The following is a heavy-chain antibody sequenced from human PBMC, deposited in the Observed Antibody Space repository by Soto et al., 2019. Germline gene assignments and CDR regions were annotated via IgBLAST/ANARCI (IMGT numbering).Heavy chain of an antibody. CDR2: IYPGDSDT. CDR3: ARISRVPAKGRNSGMDV. D-gene: IGHD2-15*01. CDR1: GYTFTDYW. Sequence: GESLKISCKCSGYTFTDYWIAWVHQMPGKGLEWMGMIYPGDSDTRYSPSFQGQGTISADKSMTTAYLQWNSLKASDTAMYYCARISRVPAKGRNSGMDVWGQGTTVTVSS. V-gene: IGHV5-51*07. J-gene: IGHJ6*02.